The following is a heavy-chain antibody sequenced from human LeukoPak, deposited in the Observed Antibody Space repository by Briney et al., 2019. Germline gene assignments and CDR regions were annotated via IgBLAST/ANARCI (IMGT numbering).Heavy chain of an antibody. Sequence: ASVKVSCKASGYTFTSHDINWVRQATGQGLEWMGWMNPNSGHTGYAQKFQGRVTMTRNTSISTAYMELSSLRSDDTAVYYCARFNWNYVDLDYWGQGTLVTVSS. V-gene: IGHV1-8*01. CDR3: ARFNWNYVDLDY. D-gene: IGHD1-20*01. CDR1: GYTFTSHD. J-gene: IGHJ4*02. CDR2: MNPNSGHT.